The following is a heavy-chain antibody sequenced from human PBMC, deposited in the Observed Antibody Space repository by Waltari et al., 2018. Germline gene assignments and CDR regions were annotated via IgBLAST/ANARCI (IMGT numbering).Heavy chain of an antibody. CDR3: ARPGAAAGTFPVY. V-gene: IGHV1-46*01. D-gene: IGHD6-13*01. Sequence: QVQLVQSGAEVKKPGASVKVSCKASGYTFTSYYMHWVRQAPGQGLEWMGIINPSGGSTSYAQKFQGRVTMTRDTSSSTVYMELGSLRSEDTAVYYCARPGAAAGTFPVYWGQGTLVTVSS. J-gene: IGHJ4*02. CDR2: INPSGGST. CDR1: GYTFTSYY.